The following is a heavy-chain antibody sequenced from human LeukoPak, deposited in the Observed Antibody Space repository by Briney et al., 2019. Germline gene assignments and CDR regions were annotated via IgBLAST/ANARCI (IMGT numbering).Heavy chain of an antibody. CDR1: GYTLTELS. Sequence: ASVKVSCKVSGYTLTELSMHWVRQAPGKGLEWMGGFDPEDGETIYAQKFQGRVTMTEDTSTDTAYMELSSLRSEDTAVYYCARGIGRYYTFDYWGQGTLVTVSS. CDR2: FDPEDGET. V-gene: IGHV1-24*01. D-gene: IGHD1-26*01. J-gene: IGHJ4*02. CDR3: ARGIGRYYTFDY.